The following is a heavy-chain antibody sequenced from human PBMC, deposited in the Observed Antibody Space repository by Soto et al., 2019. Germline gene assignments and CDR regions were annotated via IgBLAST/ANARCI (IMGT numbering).Heavy chain of an antibody. J-gene: IGHJ6*02. CDR1: GGTFSTSA. V-gene: IGHV1-69*12. Sequence: QVQLVQSGAEVKKPGSSVKVSCKASGGTFSTSAISWVRQAPGQGLEWVGGIMPVFPTPDYAQNFQGRVTITADEAATTAYLELTSLRADDTAVYYCARDKDRLQLGGNYYYILDVGCQGTAITVSS. CDR3: ARDKDRLQLGGNYYYILDV. D-gene: IGHD4-4*01. CDR2: IMPVFPTP.